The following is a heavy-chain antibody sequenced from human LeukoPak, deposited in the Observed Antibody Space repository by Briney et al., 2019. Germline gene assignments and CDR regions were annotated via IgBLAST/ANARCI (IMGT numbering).Heavy chain of an antibody. V-gene: IGHV1-18*01. Sequence: ASVKVSCKASGYTFTSYGISWVRQAPGQGLEWMGWISAYNGNTNYAQKLQGRVTMTTDTSTSTAYMELSSLRSEDTAVYYCARHVQDCSGGSCYSEYNWFDPWGQGTLVTVSS. CDR1: GYTFTSYG. J-gene: IGHJ5*02. CDR2: ISAYNGNT. CDR3: ARHVQDCSGGSCYSEYNWFDP. D-gene: IGHD2-15*01.